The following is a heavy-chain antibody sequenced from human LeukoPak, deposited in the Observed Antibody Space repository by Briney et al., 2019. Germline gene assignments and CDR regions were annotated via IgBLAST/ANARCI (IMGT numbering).Heavy chain of an antibody. CDR1: GFTFSSYA. Sequence: QPGRSLRLSCAASGFTFSSYAMHWVRQAPGKGLEWVAVISYDGSNKYYADSVKGRFTISRDNSKNTLYLQMNSLRAEDTAVYYCARYMAAAGTLGFDPWGQGTLVTVSS. D-gene: IGHD6-13*01. CDR3: ARYMAAAGTLGFDP. J-gene: IGHJ5*02. V-gene: IGHV3-30-3*01. CDR2: ISYDGSNK.